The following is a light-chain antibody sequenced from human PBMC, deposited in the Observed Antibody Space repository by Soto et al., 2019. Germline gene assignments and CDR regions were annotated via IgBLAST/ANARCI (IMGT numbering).Light chain of an antibody. CDR2: DAF. CDR1: QSISSW. Sequence: DVQMTQSASSLSASVGDRVSITCRASQSISSWLAWYQQKAGKAPKLLIFDAFSLESGVPSRFSGSRSGTEFTLTISSLQPDDYAPYYCQQYNSYSPLTFGGGTKVDIK. J-gene: IGKJ4*01. V-gene: IGKV1-5*01. CDR3: QQYNSYSPLT.